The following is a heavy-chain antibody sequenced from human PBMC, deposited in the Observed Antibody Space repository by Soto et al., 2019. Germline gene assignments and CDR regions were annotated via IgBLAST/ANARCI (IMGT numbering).Heavy chain of an antibody. CDR2: IWYDGSNK. D-gene: IGHD4-17*01. V-gene: IGHV3-33*01. CDR3: ARDSTPSDYDYYYYGMDV. J-gene: IGHJ6*02. CDR1: GFTFSSYG. Sequence: GGSLRLSCAASGFTFSSYGMHWVRQAPGKGLEWVAVIWYDGSNKYYADSVKGRFTISRDNSKNTLYLQMNSLRAEDTAVYYCARDSTPSDYDYYYYGMDVWGQGTTVTVSS.